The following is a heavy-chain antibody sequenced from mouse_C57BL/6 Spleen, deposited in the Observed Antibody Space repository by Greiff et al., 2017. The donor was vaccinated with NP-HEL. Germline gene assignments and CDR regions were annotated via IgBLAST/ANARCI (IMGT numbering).Heavy chain of an antibody. CDR2: IYPGSGNT. D-gene: IGHD2-4*01. V-gene: IGHV1-76*01. J-gene: IGHJ2*01. CDR3: ARDDYASFGY. Sequence: VQLQQSGAELVRPGASVKLSCKASGYTFTDYYINWVKQRPGQGLEWIARIYPGSGNTYYNEKFKGKATLTAEKSSSTAYMQLSSLTSEDSAVYFCARDDYASFGYWGQGTTLTVSS. CDR1: GYTFTDYY.